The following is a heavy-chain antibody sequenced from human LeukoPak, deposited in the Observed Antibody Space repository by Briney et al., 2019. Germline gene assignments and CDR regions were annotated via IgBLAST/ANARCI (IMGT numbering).Heavy chain of an antibody. Sequence: GGSLRLSCAASGLTFSSHWMHWVRQAPGKGLEWVSAISGSGGSTYYADSVKGRFTISRDNSKNTLYLQMNSLRAEDTAVYYCAKAFFGVAPFDYWGQGTLVTVSS. CDR1: GLTFSSHW. CDR3: AKAFFGVAPFDY. CDR2: ISGSGGST. D-gene: IGHD3-3*01. V-gene: IGHV3-23*01. J-gene: IGHJ4*02.